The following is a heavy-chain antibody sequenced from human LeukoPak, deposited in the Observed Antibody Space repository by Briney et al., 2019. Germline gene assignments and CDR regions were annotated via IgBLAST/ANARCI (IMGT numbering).Heavy chain of an antibody. CDR3: ARGLDSSSWVAPFDY. D-gene: IGHD6-13*01. Sequence: SGGSLRLSGAASGFTFSDYYMSWIRQAPGKGLEWVSYISSSGSTIYYADSVKGRFTISRDNAKNSLYLQMNSLRAEDTAVYYCARGLDSSSWVAPFDYWGQGTLVTVSS. CDR2: ISSSGSTI. J-gene: IGHJ4*02. CDR1: GFTFSDYY. V-gene: IGHV3-11*01.